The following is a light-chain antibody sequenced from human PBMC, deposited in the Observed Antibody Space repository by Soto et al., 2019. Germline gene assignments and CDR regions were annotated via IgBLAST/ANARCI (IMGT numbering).Light chain of an antibody. Sequence: QSVLTQPPSVSGAPGQRVTISCTGSSSNIGAGYDVHWYQQLPGTAPKLLIYGNSNRPSGVPDRFSGSKSGTSASLAITGLQAEDEADYYCQSYDSSLSRRVFGGGTQLTVL. CDR1: SSNIGAGYD. CDR2: GNS. V-gene: IGLV1-40*01. J-gene: IGLJ2*01. CDR3: QSYDSSLSRRV.